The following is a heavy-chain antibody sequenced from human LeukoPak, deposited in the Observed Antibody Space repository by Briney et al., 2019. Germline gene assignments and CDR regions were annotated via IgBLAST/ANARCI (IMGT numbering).Heavy chain of an antibody. CDR1: GYSISSGYY. Sequence: PSETLSLTCAVSGYSISSGYYWGWIRQPPGKGLEWFGSIYHSGSTYYNPSLKSRVTISVDTSKNQFSLKLSSVTAADTAVYYCARHRSIAANFDYWGQGTLVTVSS. D-gene: IGHD6-6*01. V-gene: IGHV4-38-2*01. CDR3: ARHRSIAANFDY. CDR2: IYHSGST. J-gene: IGHJ4*02.